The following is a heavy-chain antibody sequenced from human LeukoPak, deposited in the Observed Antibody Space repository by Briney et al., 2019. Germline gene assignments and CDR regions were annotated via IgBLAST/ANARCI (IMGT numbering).Heavy chain of an antibody. J-gene: IGHJ1*01. CDR1: GGSIRSYY. V-gene: IGHV4-59*01. Sequence: SETLSLTCTVSGGSIRSYYWSWIRQPPGKGLEWIGYIHYSGSTNYNPSLKSRVTISVDTSKKQFSLKLSSVTAADTAVYYCAGGDPAAYFQHWGQGTVVTVSS. D-gene: IGHD2-21*02. CDR2: IHYSGST. CDR3: AGGDPAAYFQH.